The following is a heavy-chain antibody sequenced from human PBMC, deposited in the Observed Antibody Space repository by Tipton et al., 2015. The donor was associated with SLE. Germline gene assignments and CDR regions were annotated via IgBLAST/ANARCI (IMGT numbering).Heavy chain of an antibody. CDR1: GGSISSYY. D-gene: IGHD3-10*01. CDR3: ARAQSSRVSGYYYYYMDV. V-gene: IGHV4-59*01. Sequence: TLSLTCTVSGGSISSYYWSWIRQPPGKGLEWIGYIYYSGSTNYNPSLKSRVTISVDTSKNQFSLKLSSVTAADTAVYYCARAQSSRVSGYYYYYMDVWGKGTPVTVSS. J-gene: IGHJ6*03. CDR2: IYYSGST.